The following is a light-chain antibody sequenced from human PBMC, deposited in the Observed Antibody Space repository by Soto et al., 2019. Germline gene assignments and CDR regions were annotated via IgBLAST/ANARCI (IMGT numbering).Light chain of an antibody. CDR2: GAS. Sequence: EIVLTQSPGTLSLSPGERATLSCSASQSVSSSYLAWYQQKPGQAPRLHIYGASSRATGIPDRFSGSGSGTDFTLTISRLEPEDFEVYYCQQYGSSRTFGKGTKVEIK. V-gene: IGKV3-20*01. J-gene: IGKJ1*01. CDR1: QSVSSSY. CDR3: QQYGSSRT.